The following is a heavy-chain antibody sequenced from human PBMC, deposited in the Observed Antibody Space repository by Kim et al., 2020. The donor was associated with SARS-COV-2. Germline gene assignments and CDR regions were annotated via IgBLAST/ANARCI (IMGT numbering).Heavy chain of an antibody. Sequence: GGSLRLSCAASGFTFSSYAMHWVRQAPGKGLEWVAVISYDGSNKYYVDSVKGRFTISRDNSKNTLYLQMNSLRAEDTAVYYCARDYGSGSYYPFDYWGQG. V-gene: IGHV3-30*04. CDR2: ISYDGSNK. CDR3: ARDYGSGSYYPFDY. D-gene: IGHD3-10*01. CDR1: GFTFSSYA. J-gene: IGHJ4*02.